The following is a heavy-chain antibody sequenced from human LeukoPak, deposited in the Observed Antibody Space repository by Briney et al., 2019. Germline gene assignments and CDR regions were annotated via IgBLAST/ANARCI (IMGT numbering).Heavy chain of an antibody. D-gene: IGHD6-6*01. CDR1: GFTFSSYA. V-gene: IGHV3-48*01. J-gene: IGHJ3*02. Sequence: GRSLRLSCAASGFTFSSYAMHWVRQAPGKGLEWVSYISSSSSTIYYADSVKGRFTISRDNAKNSLYLQMNSLRAEDTAVYYCARGDGSSSDAFDIWGQGTMVTVSS. CDR2: ISSSSSTI. CDR3: ARGDGSSSDAFDI.